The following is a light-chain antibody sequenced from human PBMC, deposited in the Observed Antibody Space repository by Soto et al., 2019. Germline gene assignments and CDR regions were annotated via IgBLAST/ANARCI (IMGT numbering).Light chain of an antibody. J-gene: IGKJ5*01. V-gene: IGKV3-11*01. CDR2: GAS. Sequence: EVVMTQSPATLSVSPGERATLSCRASQSVNSNLAWYQQKPGQAPRLLIYGASNRATGIPDRFSGSGSGTDFTLTISSLEPEDFAVYYCQQRSNWPPAFGQGTRLENK. CDR3: QQRSNWPPA. CDR1: QSVNSN.